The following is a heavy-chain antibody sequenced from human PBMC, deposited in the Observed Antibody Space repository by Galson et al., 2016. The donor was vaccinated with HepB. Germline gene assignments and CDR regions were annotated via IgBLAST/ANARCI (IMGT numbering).Heavy chain of an antibody. J-gene: IGHJ6*02. Sequence: SVKVSCKASGGAFSNYAISWVRQAPGQGLEWMGGIIPIFGTANYAQKFQGRVTITADESTSTAYMELSSLRSEDTAVYYCARDPYNWNYGNYYYYGTDVWGQGTTVTVSS. V-gene: IGHV1-69*13. CDR1: GGAFSNYA. D-gene: IGHD1-7*01. CDR3: ARDPYNWNYGNYYYYGTDV. CDR2: IIPIFGTA.